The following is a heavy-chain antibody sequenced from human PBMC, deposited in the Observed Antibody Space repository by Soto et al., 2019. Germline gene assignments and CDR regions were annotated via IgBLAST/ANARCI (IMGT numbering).Heavy chain of an antibody. CDR1: GGSVSSGSYY. CDR2: XYXSXXX. J-gene: IGHJ6*02. V-gene: IGHV4-61*01. Sequence: SETLSLTCTVSGGSVSSGSYYWSWIRQPPGKGXEXIGXXYXSXXXNXXXXLKSRVTISVDTSKNQFSLKLSSVTAADTAVYYCARVRYYYGMDVWGQGTTVTVSS. CDR3: ARVRYYYGMDV.